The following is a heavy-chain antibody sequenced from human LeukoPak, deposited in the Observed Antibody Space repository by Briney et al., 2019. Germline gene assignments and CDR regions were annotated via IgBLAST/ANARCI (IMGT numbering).Heavy chain of an antibody. D-gene: IGHD3-22*01. V-gene: IGHV4-30-4*01. J-gene: IGHJ4*02. CDR3: ARGPDSSGYYYFDY. Sequence: SQTLSLTCTVPGGSISSGDYYWSWIRQPPGKGLEWIGYIYHSGSTHFNPSLKSRVTISVDTSKNQFSLKLSFVTAADTAVYFCARGPDSSGYYYFDYWGQGTLVTVPS. CDR2: IYHSGST. CDR1: GGSISSGDYY.